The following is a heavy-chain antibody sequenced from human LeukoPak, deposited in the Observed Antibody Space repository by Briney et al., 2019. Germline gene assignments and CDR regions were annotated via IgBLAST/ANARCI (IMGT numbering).Heavy chain of an antibody. V-gene: IGHV1-24*01. CDR2: FDPEDGET. CDR3: ATGVKWLVTFDY. J-gene: IGHJ4*02. D-gene: IGHD6-19*01. CDR1: GFTLTELS. Sequence: VASVKVSCKVSGFTLTELSMHWVRQAPGKGLGWMGGFDPEDGETIYAQKFQGRVTMTEDTSTDTAYMELSSLRSEDTAVYYCATGVKWLVTFDYWGQGTLVTVSS.